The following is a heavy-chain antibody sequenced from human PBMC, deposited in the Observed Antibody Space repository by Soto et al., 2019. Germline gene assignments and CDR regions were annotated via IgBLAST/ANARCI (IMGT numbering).Heavy chain of an antibody. CDR1: GFSLSNARMG. CDR3: ARIAASKYNWNLNWFDP. Sequence: SGPTLVNPTETLTLTCTVSGFSLSNARMGVSWIRQPPGKALEWLAHIFSNDEKSYSTSLKSRLTISKDTSKSQVVLTMTNMDPVDTATYYCARIAASKYNWNLNWFDPWGQGTLVTVSS. D-gene: IGHD1-20*01. V-gene: IGHV2-26*01. CDR2: IFSNDEK. J-gene: IGHJ5*02.